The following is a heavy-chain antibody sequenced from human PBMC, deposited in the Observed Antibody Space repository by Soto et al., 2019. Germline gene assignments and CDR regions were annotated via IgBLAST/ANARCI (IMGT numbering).Heavy chain of an antibody. J-gene: IGHJ3*01. V-gene: IGHV3-33*03. CDR1: GFNFPEYG. CDR2: ILSHGGRQ. Sequence: QVQLVESGGGGVQPGQSRTLSCAASGFNFPEYGMHWVPQPPGTGLEWVAVILSHGGRQWYRGSVRGRFSISRDNGKNTLTLQINIIRVEEAAVYFGVRDDAECPNAVDLWGPGTMVPVSS. CDR3: VRDDAECPNAVDL. D-gene: IGHD2-8*01.